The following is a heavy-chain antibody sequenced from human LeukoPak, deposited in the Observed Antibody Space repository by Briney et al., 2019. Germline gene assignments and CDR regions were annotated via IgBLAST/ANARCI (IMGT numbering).Heavy chain of an antibody. J-gene: IGHJ6*03. CDR2: INSDGSST. CDR3: AREGFTMVRGVDPYYYMDV. V-gene: IGHV3-74*01. D-gene: IGHD3-10*01. CDR1: GFTFSSYW. Sequence: GGSLRLSCAASGFTFSSYWMHWVRQAPGKGLVWVSRINSDGSSTTYADSVKGRFTISRDNAKNTLYLQMNSLRAEDTAVYYCAREGFTMVRGVDPYYYMDVWGKGTTVTISS.